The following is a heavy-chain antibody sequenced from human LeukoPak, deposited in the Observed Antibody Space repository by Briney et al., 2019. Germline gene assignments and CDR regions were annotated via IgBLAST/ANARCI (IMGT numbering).Heavy chain of an antibody. CDR1: GGSISSYY. D-gene: IGHD1-26*01. CDR3: ARQPISGSYWGYFDY. J-gene: IGHJ4*02. CDR2: IYYSGST. Sequence: PSETLSLTCTVSGGSISSYYWSWIRQPPGKGLEWIGYIYYSGSTNYNPSLKSRVTISVGTSKNQFSLKLSSVTAADTAVYFCARQPISGSYWGYFDYWGQGTLVTVSS. V-gene: IGHV4-59*08.